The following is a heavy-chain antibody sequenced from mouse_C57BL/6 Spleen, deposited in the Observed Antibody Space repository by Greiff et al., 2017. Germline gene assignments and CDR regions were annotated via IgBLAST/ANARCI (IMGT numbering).Heavy chain of an antibody. J-gene: IGHJ3*01. CDR3: ARPLSTMVTTGFAY. CDR2: ISDGGSYT. Sequence: EVQLVESGGGLVKPGGSLKLSCAASGFTFSSYAMSWVRQTPEKRLEWVATISDGGSYTYYPDNVKGRFTISRDNAKNNLYLQMSHLKSEDTAMYYCARPLSTMVTTGFAYWGQGTLVTVSA. D-gene: IGHD2-2*01. CDR1: GFTFSSYA. V-gene: IGHV5-4*01.